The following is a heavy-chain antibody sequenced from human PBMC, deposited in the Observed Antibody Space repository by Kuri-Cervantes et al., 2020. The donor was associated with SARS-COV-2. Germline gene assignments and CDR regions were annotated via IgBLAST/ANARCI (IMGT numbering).Heavy chain of an antibody. J-gene: IGHJ6*01. Sequence: GESLKISCAASGFTFSSYGMHWVRQAPGKGLEWVAVISYDGSNKYYADSVKGRFTISRDNSKNTLYLQMNSLRAEDTAVYYCAKSPFGFLEWFSGGMDVWGQGTTVTCYS. CDR1: GFTFSSYG. CDR2: ISYDGSNK. D-gene: IGHD3-3*01. CDR3: AKSPFGFLEWFSGGMDV. V-gene: IGHV3-30*18.